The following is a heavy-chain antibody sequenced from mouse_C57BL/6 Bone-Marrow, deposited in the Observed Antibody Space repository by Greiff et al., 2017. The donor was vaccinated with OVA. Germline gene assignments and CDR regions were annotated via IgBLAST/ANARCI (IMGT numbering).Heavy chain of an antibody. D-gene: IGHD1-1*01. Sequence: VQLQQPGAELVKPGASVKMSCKASGYTFTSYWITWVKQRPGQGLEWIGDIYPGSGSTNYNEKFKSKATLTVDTSSSTAYMQLSSLTSEDSAVYYCARDYYGSSFSYWYFDVWGTGTTVTVSS. V-gene: IGHV1-55*01. CDR2: IYPGSGST. J-gene: IGHJ1*03. CDR3: ARDYYGSSFSYWYFDV. CDR1: GYTFTSYW.